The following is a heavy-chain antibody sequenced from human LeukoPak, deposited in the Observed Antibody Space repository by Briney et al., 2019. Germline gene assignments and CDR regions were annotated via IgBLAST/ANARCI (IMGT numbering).Heavy chain of an antibody. J-gene: IGHJ6*02. Sequence: GASVKVSCKASGYTFTSYGISLVRQAHGQGLEWMGLISAYNGNTDYAQKLQGRVTMTTDTSTSTAYMELRSLRSDDTAVYYCARDQDFWSGYYYYGMDVWGQGTTVTVSS. CDR1: GYTFTSYG. CDR3: ARDQDFWSGYYYYGMDV. D-gene: IGHD3-3*01. V-gene: IGHV1-18*01. CDR2: ISAYNGNT.